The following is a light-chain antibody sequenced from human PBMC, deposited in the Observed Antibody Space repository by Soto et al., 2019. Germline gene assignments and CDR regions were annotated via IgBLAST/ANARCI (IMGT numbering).Light chain of an antibody. CDR1: QSIAFY. CDR2: AAS. CDR3: QQSYSTPPT. J-gene: IGKJ4*01. V-gene: IGKV1-39*01. Sequence: DIQMTQSPSSLSASIGDRVTLTCRASQSIAFYLNWYQQTPGKATKLLVSAASNLQSGVPSRFSGSGSETDFTLTISSLQPEDFATYYWQQSYSTPPTFGGGTKVEI.